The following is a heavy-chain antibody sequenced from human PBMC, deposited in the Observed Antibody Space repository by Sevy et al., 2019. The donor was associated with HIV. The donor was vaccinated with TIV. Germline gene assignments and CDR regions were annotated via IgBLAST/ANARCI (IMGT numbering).Heavy chain of an antibody. J-gene: IGHJ4*02. V-gene: IGHV1-18*01. D-gene: IGHD3-22*01. CDR2: INGHNGNT. Sequence: GAVKVSCKASGYIFTSYGISWVRQAPRQGLEWRGWINGHNGNTNYVQNLQGRVTMTTDTSTNTAYMELRRLRSDDTALYYCARDSYDGSGHQRGLFDFWGQGTLVTVSS. CDR3: ARDSYDGSGHQRGLFDF. CDR1: GYIFTSYG.